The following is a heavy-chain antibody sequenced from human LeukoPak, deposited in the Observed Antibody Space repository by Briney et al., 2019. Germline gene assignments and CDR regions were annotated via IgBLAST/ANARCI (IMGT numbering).Heavy chain of an antibody. CDR3: TSLGYCSSTSCYDYYYYGMDV. D-gene: IGHD2-2*01. J-gene: IGHJ6*02. Sequence: PGGSLRLSCAASGITFSDAWMSWVRQAPGKGLEWVGRIKRKTAGATIDYAAPVKGRFTISRDDSKNTLYLYMNSLKTEDTAVYYCTSLGYCSSTSCYDYYYYGMDVWGQGTTVTVSS. V-gene: IGHV3-15*01. CDR2: IKRKTAGATI. CDR1: GITFSDAW.